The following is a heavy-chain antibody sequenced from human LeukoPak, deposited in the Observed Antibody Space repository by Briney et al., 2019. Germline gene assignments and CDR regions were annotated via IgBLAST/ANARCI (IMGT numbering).Heavy chain of an antibody. J-gene: IGHJ3*02. CDR2: IYTSGST. CDR3: AREQESYQLLSYDAFDI. Sequence: SETLSLTCTVSGGPISSGSYYWSWIRQPAGKGLEWIGRIYTSGSTNYNPSLKSRVTISVDTSKNQFSLKLSSVTAADTAVYYCAREQESYQLLSYDAFDIWGQGTMVTVSS. CDR1: GGPISSGSYY. V-gene: IGHV4-61*02. D-gene: IGHD2-2*01.